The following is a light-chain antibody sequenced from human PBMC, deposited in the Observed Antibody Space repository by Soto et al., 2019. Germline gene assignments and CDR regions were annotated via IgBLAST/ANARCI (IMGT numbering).Light chain of an antibody. CDR2: DVT. J-gene: IGLJ1*01. V-gene: IGLV2-11*01. CDR3: CSYVGTDTYS. CDR1: SSDVGGYNY. Sequence: HSALTQPRSVSGSPGQSVTISCTGTSSDVGGYNYVSWYQQHPGKAPELMIYDVTKRPSGVPDRFSGSKSGNTASLTISGLQAEDEADYYCCSYVGTDTYSFGTGTKVTVL.